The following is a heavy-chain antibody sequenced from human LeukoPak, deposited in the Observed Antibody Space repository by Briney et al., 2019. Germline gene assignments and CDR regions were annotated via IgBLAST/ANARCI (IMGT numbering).Heavy chain of an antibody. CDR2: IKSVGSTT. Sequence: GGSLRLCCGASGFSFSSNWMHSVRPAPGEGLVGVSRIKSVGSTTTYADSVKGRFTISRDNAKNTLYLQMNSLRAEDTAVYYCTSAPYGGYGHYWGQGTLVTVSS. V-gene: IGHV3-74*01. CDR1: GFSFSSNW. D-gene: IGHD5-12*01. CDR3: TSAPYGGYGHY. J-gene: IGHJ4*02.